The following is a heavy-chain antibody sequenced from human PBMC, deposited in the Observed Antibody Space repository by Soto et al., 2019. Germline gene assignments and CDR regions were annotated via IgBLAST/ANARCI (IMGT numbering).Heavy chain of an antibody. V-gene: IGHV5-51*01. J-gene: IGHJ6*02. D-gene: IGHD5-18*01. CDR1: GYSFTSYW. CDR3: ARVDTAMVTSYYYYGMDV. Sequence: PGESLKISCKGSGYSFTSYWIGWVRQMPGKGPEWMGIIYPGDSGTRYSPSFQGQVTISADKSISTAYLQWSSLKASDTAMYYCARVDTAMVTSYYYYGMDVWGQGTTVTVSS. CDR2: IYPGDSGT.